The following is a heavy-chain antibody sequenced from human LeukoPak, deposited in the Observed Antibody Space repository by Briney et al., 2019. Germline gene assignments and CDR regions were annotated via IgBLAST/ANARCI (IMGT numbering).Heavy chain of an antibody. CDR3: ARAFPLGNWFDP. V-gene: IGHV4-30-4*08. CDR2: IYYSGST. Sequence: SETLSLTCTVSGGSISSGDYYWSWIRQPPGKGLEWIGYIYYSGSTYCNPSLKSRVTISVDTSKNQFSLKLSSVTAADTAVYYCARAFPLGNWFDPWGQGTLVTVSS. CDR1: GGSISSGDYY. D-gene: IGHD3-16*01. J-gene: IGHJ5*02.